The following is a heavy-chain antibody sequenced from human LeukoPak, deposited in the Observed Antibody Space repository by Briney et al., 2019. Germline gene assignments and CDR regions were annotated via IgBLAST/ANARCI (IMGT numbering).Heavy chain of an antibody. J-gene: IGHJ4*02. D-gene: IGHD3-22*01. V-gene: IGHV4-34*01. CDR3: ASGSGYYYVGY. CDR2: INHSGST. CDR1: GGSFSGYY. Sequence: SETLSLICAVYGGSFSGYYWSWIRQPPGKGLEWIGEINHSGSTNYNPSLKSRVTISVDTSKNQFSLKLSSVTAADTAVYYCASGSGYYYVGYWGQGTLVTVSS.